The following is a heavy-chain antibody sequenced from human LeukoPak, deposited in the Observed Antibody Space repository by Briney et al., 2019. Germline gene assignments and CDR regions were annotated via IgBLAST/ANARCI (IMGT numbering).Heavy chain of an antibody. J-gene: IGHJ5*02. D-gene: IGHD6-13*01. CDR3: ARVAAAGTGSWFDP. Sequence: SVKVSCKASGGTFSSYAISWVRQAPGQGLEWMGRIIPILGIANYAQKFQGRVTITADKSTSTAYMELSSLRSEDTAVYYCARVAAAGTGSWFDPWGQGTLVTVSS. CDR1: GGTFSSYA. V-gene: IGHV1-69*04. CDR2: IIPILGIA.